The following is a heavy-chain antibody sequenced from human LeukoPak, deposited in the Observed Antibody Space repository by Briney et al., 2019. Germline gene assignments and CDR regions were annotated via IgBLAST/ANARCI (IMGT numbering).Heavy chain of an antibody. CDR3: ARDLEDSSPFRAFDM. CDR2: IWFDGIRK. D-gene: IGHD3-22*01. CDR1: GFTFSNYG. Sequence: GGSLRLSCAASGFTFSNYGMHWVRQVPGKGLEWVAAIWFDGIRKYYADSVKGRLTISRDNSKNTLYLQMNSLRAEDTAVYYCARDLEDSSPFRAFDMWGQGTMVTASS. J-gene: IGHJ3*02. V-gene: IGHV3-33*01.